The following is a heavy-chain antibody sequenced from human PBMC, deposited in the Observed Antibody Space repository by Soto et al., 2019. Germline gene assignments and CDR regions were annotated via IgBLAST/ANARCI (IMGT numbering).Heavy chain of an antibody. CDR1: GYTFTDYV. CDR2: ISTFNGNT. J-gene: IGHJ3*02. CDR3: ARDGGFSSDWYDPAAFDI. V-gene: IGHV1-18*01. Sequence: QVHLVQSGDEVKKPGASVKVSCKASGYTFTDYVISWVRQAPGQGLEWMGWISTFNGNTDYAQNLQGRVTMPTDTSTSTALMELRSLRSDDTAVYYWARDGGFSSDWYDPAAFDIWGQGTMVTVSS. D-gene: IGHD6-19*01.